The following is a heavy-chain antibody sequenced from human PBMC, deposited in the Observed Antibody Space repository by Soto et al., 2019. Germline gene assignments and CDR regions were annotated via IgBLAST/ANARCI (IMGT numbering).Heavy chain of an antibody. Sequence: SDTLSLTCTVSGGPINNFYWSWIRQPPGKGLEWIGFIYYNGSTTYNPSLKSRVIILVDRSKNQFSLNLSSVTAADAAVYYCARSRDLPYYYGSGRSSYFFDYWGQGALVTVSS. CDR3: ARSRDLPYYYGSGRSSYFFDY. V-gene: IGHV4-59*01. D-gene: IGHD3-10*01. J-gene: IGHJ4*02. CDR1: GGPINNFY. CDR2: IYYNGST.